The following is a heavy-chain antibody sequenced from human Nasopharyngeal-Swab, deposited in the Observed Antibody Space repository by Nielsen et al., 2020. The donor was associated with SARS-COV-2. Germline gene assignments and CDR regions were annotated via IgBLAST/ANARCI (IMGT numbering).Heavy chain of an antibody. CDR2: INDDGSST. CDR1: GFRFGTYW. Sequence: GESLKISCAASGFRFGTYWMHWVRQAPGEGLMWVSQINDDGSSTNYADSVKGRFTTSRDNTKNTLYLQMHSLRAEDTAVYFCTRNLRYFDWFDYWGQGTLVTVSS. CDR3: TRNLRYFDWFDY. J-gene: IGHJ5*01. D-gene: IGHD4-17*01. V-gene: IGHV3-74*01.